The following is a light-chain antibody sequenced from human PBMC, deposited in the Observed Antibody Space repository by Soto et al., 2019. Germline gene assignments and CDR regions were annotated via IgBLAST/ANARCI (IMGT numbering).Light chain of an antibody. CDR2: LEGSGSY. V-gene: IGLV4-60*02. Sequence: QPVLTQSSSASASLGSSVKLTCTLSSGHSSYIIAWHQHQPGKAPRYLMKLEGSGSYNKGSGVPDRFSGSSSGADRYLTISNLQFEDEADYYCETWDRNTHTVFGGGTKLTVL. CDR3: ETWDRNTHTV. CDR1: SGHSSYI. J-gene: IGLJ3*02.